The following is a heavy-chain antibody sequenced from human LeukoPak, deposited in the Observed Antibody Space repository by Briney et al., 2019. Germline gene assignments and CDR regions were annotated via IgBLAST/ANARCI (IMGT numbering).Heavy chain of an antibody. Sequence: GGSLTLSCAASGFTFSSYSMNWVRQPPGKGLEWVSCISRSSSYIHYADSVTSRFTISSDNAKNSLFLKMNTLRAEDTAVYYCASVRTSYLNAAFDIWGQGVMVSASS. CDR1: GFTFSSYS. CDR3: ASVRTSYLNAAFDI. CDR2: ISRSSSYI. V-gene: IGHV3-21*01. D-gene: IGHD1-26*01. J-gene: IGHJ3*02.